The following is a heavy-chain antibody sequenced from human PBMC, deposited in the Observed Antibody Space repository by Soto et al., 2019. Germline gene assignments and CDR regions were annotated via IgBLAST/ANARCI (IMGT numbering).Heavy chain of an antibody. Sequence: EVQLVESGGGLVQPGGSLRLSCAASGFTVSSFYMTWVRQAPGKGLQWVAVISSGGSTYYADSVKGRFTISRDNSKDTLYLEMNSLRAVDTSVYYCARDTFGGAYDFLQGGQGTLVTVSS. D-gene: IGHD3-3*01. J-gene: IGHJ4*02. CDR1: GFTVSSFY. CDR2: ISSGGST. CDR3: ARDTFGGAYDFLQ. V-gene: IGHV3-66*01.